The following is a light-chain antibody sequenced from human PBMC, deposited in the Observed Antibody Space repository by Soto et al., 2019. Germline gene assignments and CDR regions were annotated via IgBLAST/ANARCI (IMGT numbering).Light chain of an antibody. V-gene: IGLV4-69*01. Sequence: QLVLTQSPSASASLGASVKLTCTLSSGHSSYDIAWHQQQPEKGPRYLMKLNSDGSHSKGDGIPDRFSGSSSGAERYLTISSLQSEDEADYYCQNWGTGIQVFGTGSKLTVL. J-gene: IGLJ1*01. CDR1: SGHSSYD. CDR3: QNWGTGIQV. CDR2: LNSDGSH.